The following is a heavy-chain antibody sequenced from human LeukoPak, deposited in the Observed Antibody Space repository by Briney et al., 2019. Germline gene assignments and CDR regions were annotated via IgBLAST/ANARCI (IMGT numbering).Heavy chain of an antibody. CDR3: ARGGSSHFYYYYGMDV. Sequence: ASVKVSCKASGYTFTSYGFSWVRQAPGQGLEWMGWISAYNGDTNYAQKIQGRVTMTTHTPTSTAYMELRSLRPDDTAVYYCARGGSSHFYYYYGMDVWGQGTTVTVSS. CDR2: ISAYNGDT. J-gene: IGHJ6*02. CDR1: GYTFTSYG. V-gene: IGHV1-18*01. D-gene: IGHD6-6*01.